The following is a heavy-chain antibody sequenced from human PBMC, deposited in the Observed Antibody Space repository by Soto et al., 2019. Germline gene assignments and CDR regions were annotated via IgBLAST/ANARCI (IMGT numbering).Heavy chain of an antibody. Sequence: SETLSLTCTVSGGSISSYYWSWIRQAPGKGLEWIGYLYNSGSTVYNPSLKSRVTISVDTSKNQFSLRLTSVTAADTAVYYCARRAHLADPFWGQGTLVTVSS. CDR3: ARRAHLADPF. CDR1: GGSISSYY. J-gene: IGHJ4*02. D-gene: IGHD3-3*02. V-gene: IGHV4-59*08. CDR2: LYNSGST.